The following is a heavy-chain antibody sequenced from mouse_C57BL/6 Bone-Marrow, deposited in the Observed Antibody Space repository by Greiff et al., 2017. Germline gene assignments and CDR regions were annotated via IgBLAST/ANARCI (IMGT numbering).Heavy chain of an antibody. Sequence: VQLQQSVAELVRPGASVKLSCTASGFNIKNTYMHWVKQRPEQGLEWIGRIDPANGNTKYAPKFQGKATITADTASHTAYLPLSSLTSEDTAIYYCGRPSYYYGSSCAMDYWGQGTSVTVSS. D-gene: IGHD1-1*01. J-gene: IGHJ4*01. V-gene: IGHV14-3*01. CDR1: GFNIKNTY. CDR2: IDPANGNT. CDR3: GRPSYYYGSSCAMDY.